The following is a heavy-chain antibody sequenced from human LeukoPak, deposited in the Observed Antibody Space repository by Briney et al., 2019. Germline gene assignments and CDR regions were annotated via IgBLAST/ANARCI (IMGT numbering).Heavy chain of an antibody. V-gene: IGHV3-53*01. D-gene: IGHD6-19*01. CDR1: GFTVSSNY. Sequence: GSLRLSCVASGFTVSSNYMSWVRQAPGKRLEWVSAIFSGGSTFYADSVTGRFTISRDNSKNTVYLEMNSLRAEDTAVYYCARDLKASGWYGDFDYWGQGTLVTVSS. J-gene: IGHJ4*02. CDR2: IFSGGST. CDR3: ARDLKASGWYGDFDY.